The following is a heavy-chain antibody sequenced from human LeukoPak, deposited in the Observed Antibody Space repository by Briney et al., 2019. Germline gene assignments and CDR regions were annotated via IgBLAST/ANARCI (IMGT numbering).Heavy chain of an antibody. J-gene: IGHJ6*02. V-gene: IGHV3-30*18. D-gene: IGHD3-10*01. CDR1: GFTFSSYG. CDR3: AKGMVRGPPSGYYGMDV. Sequence: GRSLRLSCAASGFTFSSYGMHWVRQAPGKGLEWVAVISYDGSNKYYADSVKGRFTISRDNSKNTLYLQMNSLRAEDTAVYYCAKGMVRGPPSGYYGMDVWGQGTTVTVSS. CDR2: ISYDGSNK.